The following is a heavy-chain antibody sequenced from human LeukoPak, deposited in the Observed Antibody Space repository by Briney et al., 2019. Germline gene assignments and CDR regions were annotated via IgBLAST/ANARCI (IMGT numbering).Heavy chain of an antibody. Sequence: PSETLSLTCAVYGGSFSGYYWSWIRQPPGKGLEWIGEINHSGSTNYNPSLKSRVTISVDTSKNQFSLKLSSVTAADTAVYYCARGGGDYYDSSGYYYVNFDYWGQGTLVTVSS. J-gene: IGHJ4*02. D-gene: IGHD3-22*01. V-gene: IGHV4-34*01. CDR2: INHSGST. CDR1: GGSFSGYY. CDR3: ARGGGDYYDSSGYYYVNFDY.